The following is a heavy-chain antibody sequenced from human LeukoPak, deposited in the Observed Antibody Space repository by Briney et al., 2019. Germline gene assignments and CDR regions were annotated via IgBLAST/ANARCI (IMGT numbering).Heavy chain of an antibody. J-gene: IGHJ4*02. CDR3: AEVEHGDGSYYFDY. D-gene: IGHD2-21*01. Sequence: GGSLRLSCAASGFTFSSYAMSWVRQAPGKGLEWVSAISGSGGSTYYADSVKGRFTISRDNSKNTLYLQMNSLRAEDTAVYYCAEVEHGDGSYYFDYWGQGTLVTVSS. CDR1: GFTFSSYA. V-gene: IGHV3-23*01. CDR2: ISGSGGST.